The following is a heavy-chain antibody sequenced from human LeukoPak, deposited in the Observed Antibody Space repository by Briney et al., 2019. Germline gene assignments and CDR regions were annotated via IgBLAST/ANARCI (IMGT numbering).Heavy chain of an antibody. CDR2: IYYSGST. V-gene: IGHV4-59*01. D-gene: IGHD3-22*01. Sequence: SETLSLTCAVYGGSFSGYYWSWIRQPPGKGLEWIGYIYYSGSTNYNPSLKSRVTISVDTSKNQFSLKLSSVTAADTAVYYCARLHYYDSSGYLPDYYYGMDVWGQGTTVTVSS. J-gene: IGHJ6*02. CDR3: ARLHYYDSSGYLPDYYYGMDV. CDR1: GGSFSGYY.